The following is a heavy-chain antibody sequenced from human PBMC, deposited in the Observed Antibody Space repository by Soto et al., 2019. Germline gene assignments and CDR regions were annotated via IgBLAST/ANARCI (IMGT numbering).Heavy chain of an antibody. J-gene: IGHJ5*02. CDR2: IGEGGVSR. V-gene: IGHV3-23*01. CDR3: ARISRYCSGGDCHA. CDR1: GFDFSTYA. D-gene: IGHD2-15*01. Sequence: EVRLLESGGGLVQPGGSLRLSCVASGFDFSTYAMSWVRQAPGKGLEWVSVIGEGGVSRVYADAVKGRFTISRDNSKNTLYLQMHSLRSEDTAIYYCARISRYCSGGDCHAWGQGTQVTVSS.